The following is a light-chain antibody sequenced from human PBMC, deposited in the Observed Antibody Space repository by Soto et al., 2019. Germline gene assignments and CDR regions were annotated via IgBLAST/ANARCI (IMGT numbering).Light chain of an antibody. CDR2: EVN. CDR1: SSDVGSYNL. Sequence: QSVLTQPASVSGSPGQSITISCTGTSSDVGSYNLVSWYQQHPGKAPKLMIYEVNRRPSGVPDRFSGSKSGNTASLTVSGLQDEDEADYYCSSFGGSNDVLFGGGTKVTVL. V-gene: IGLV2-14*02. CDR3: SSFGGSNDVL. J-gene: IGLJ2*01.